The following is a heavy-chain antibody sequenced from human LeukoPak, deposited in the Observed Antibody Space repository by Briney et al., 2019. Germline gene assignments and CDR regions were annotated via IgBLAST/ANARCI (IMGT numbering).Heavy chain of an antibody. CDR2: IYHSGST. D-gene: IGHD3-10*01. CDR3: ARGITLDY. V-gene: IGHV4-59*01. Sequence: SETLSLTCTLSGGSISTYYWSWIRQPPGKGLEWIGYIYHSGSTNYNPSLKSRVTISVDTSKNQFSLKLSSVTAADTAVYYCARGITLDYWGQGTLVTVSS. J-gene: IGHJ4*02. CDR1: GGSISTYY.